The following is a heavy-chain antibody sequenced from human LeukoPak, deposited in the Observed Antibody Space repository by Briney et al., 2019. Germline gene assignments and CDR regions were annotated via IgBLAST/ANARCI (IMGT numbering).Heavy chain of an antibody. V-gene: IGHV3-11*04. Sequence: GGSLRLSCAASGFTFSDYYMSWIRQAPGKGLEWVSYISSSGSTIYYADSVKGRFTISRDNAKNSLYLQMNSLRAEDTAVYYCARGPTYYDFWSGNLAFDPWGQGTLVTVSS. CDR1: GFTFSDYY. CDR2: ISSSGSTI. CDR3: ARGPTYYDFWSGNLAFDP. D-gene: IGHD3-3*01. J-gene: IGHJ5*02.